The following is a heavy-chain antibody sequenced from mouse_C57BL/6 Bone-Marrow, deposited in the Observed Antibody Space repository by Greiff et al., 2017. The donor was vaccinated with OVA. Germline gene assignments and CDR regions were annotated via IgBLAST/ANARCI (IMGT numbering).Heavy chain of an antibody. V-gene: IGHV2-2*01. CDR2: IWSGGST. J-gene: IGHJ1*03. CDR3: ARNQRYYYGSSSWYFDV. D-gene: IGHD1-1*01. Sequence: VQLQQSGPGLVQPSQSLSITCTVSGFSLTSYGVHWVRQSPGKGLEWLGVIWSGGSTDYNAAFISRLSISKENSKSQVFFKMNSLQADDTAIYYCARNQRYYYGSSSWYFDVWGTGTTVTVSS. CDR1: GFSLTSYG.